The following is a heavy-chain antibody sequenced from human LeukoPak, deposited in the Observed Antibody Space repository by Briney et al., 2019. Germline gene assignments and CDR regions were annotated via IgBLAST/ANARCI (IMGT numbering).Heavy chain of an antibody. V-gene: IGHV1-2*02. CDR2: INPNSGGT. J-gene: IGHJ6*03. CDR3: ARGGTTGTEHYYYYYYMDV. D-gene: IGHD1-1*01. CDR1: GYTFTGYY. Sequence: ASVKVSCKASGYTFTGYYMHWVRQAPGQGLEWMGWINPNSGGTNYAQKFQGRVTMTRDTSISTAYMELSRLRSDDTAVYYCARGGTTGTEHYYYYYYMDVWGKGTTVTVSS.